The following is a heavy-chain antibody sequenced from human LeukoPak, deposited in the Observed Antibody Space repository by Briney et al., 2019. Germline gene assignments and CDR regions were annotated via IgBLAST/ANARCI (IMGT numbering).Heavy chain of an antibody. CDR3: ARAANYYDTVDAFDI. D-gene: IGHD3-22*01. V-gene: IGHV3-7*01. J-gene: IGHJ3*02. CDR2: IRQDGSEK. CDR1: GFTFSRYW. Sequence: TGGSLRLSCAASGFTFSRYWMTWVRQAPGKGLEWVATIRQDGSEKYYVDSVKGRFAVSRDNTKNSLYLQMSSLRVEDTAVCYCARAANYYDTVDAFDIWGQGTMVTVSS.